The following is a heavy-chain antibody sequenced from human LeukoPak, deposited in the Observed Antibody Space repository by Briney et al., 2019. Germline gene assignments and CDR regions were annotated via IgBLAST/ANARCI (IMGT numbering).Heavy chain of an antibody. CDR2: IYYSGST. D-gene: IGHD3-3*01. V-gene: IGHV4-31*03. CDR1: GGSISSGGYY. CDR3: ARVAIFGVAHQTFYYYYMDV. Sequence: SETLSLTCTVSGGSISSGGYYWSWIRQHPGKGLEWIGYIYYSGSTYYNPSLKSRVTISVDTSKNQFSLKLSSVTAADTAVCYCARVAIFGVAHQTFYYYYMDVWGKGTTVTVSS. J-gene: IGHJ6*03.